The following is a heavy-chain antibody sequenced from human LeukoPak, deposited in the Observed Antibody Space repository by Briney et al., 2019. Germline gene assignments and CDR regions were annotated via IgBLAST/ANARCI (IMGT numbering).Heavy chain of an antibody. CDR2: INTGNGNT. D-gene: IGHD5-12*01. V-gene: IGHV1-3*04. J-gene: IGHJ4*02. CDR1: GYTFTNYA. CDR3: ARVGYSGYDSRPVFNY. Sequence: ASVKVSCKASGYTFTNYALHWVRQAPGQRLEWMGWINTGNGNTKYSQKFQGRVTITRATSASTAYMELSSLRSEDTAVYYCARVGYSGYDSRPVFNYWGQGTLVTVSS.